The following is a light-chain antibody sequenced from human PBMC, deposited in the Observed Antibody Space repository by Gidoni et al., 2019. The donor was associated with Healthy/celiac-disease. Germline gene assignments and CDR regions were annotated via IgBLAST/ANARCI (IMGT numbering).Light chain of an antibody. CDR2: AAS. V-gene: IGKV1-39*01. CDR3: QRSYSTPPMYT. J-gene: IGKJ2*01. Sequence: DIQMTQFPSSLSASVGDRVTITCRASQSISSYLNWYQQKPGKAPKLLIYAASILQSGVPSRFSGSGSGTDFTLTISSLQPEDFATSCCQRSYSTPPMYTFGQGTKLEIK. CDR1: QSISSY.